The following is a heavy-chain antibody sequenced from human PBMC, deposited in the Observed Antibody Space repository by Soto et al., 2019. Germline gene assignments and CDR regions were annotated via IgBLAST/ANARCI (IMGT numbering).Heavy chain of an antibody. CDR2: IYYSGST. CDR1: GGSVSSGSYY. V-gene: IGHV4-61*01. J-gene: IGHJ6*02. Sequence: QVQLQESGPGLVKPSETLSLTCTVSGGSVSSGSYYWSWIRQPPGQGLEWIGYIYYSGSTNYNPSRKRRVTISVDTSKNQCSLKLSSVTAADTAVYYCARFIPYDYYYGMDVWGQGTTVTVSS. CDR3: ARFIPYDYYYGMDV. D-gene: IGHD3-16*01.